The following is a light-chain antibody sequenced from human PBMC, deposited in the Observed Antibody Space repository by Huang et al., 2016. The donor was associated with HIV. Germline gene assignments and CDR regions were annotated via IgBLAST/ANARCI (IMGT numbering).Light chain of an antibody. Sequence: DIQMTQSPSSLSVFVGDRVTITGRESQSISSYLNWYQQKPGKAPKLLSYAGSNLQSGGPSRCSGSGSGTDFTLTISSLQPEDFATYYCQQSYSTPKTFGPGTKVDIK. CDR3: QQSYSTPKT. CDR1: QSISSY. CDR2: AGS. V-gene: IGKV1-39*01. J-gene: IGKJ3*01.